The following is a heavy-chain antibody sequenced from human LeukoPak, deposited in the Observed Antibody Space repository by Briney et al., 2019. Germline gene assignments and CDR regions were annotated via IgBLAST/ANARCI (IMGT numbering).Heavy chain of an antibody. D-gene: IGHD2-15*01. CDR2: INTNTGNP. Sequence: ASVKVSCKASGYTFNNHYMYWVRQAPGQGLEWMGWINTNTGNPTYAQGFTGRFVFSLDTSVSTAYLQISSLKAEDTAVYYCARRYCSGGSCYRWDFDYWGQGTLVTVSS. J-gene: IGHJ4*02. CDR1: GYTFNNHY. CDR3: ARRYCSGGSCYRWDFDY. V-gene: IGHV7-4-1*02.